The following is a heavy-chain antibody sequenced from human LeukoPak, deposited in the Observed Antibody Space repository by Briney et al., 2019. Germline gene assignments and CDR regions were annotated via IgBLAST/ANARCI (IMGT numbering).Heavy chain of an antibody. CDR3: ARGVVVPAAIPRDYYYYYMDV. V-gene: IGHV4-30-2*01. CDR2: IYHSGST. D-gene: IGHD2-2*02. J-gene: IGHJ6*03. CDR1: GGSISSGGYY. Sequence: PSETLSLTCTISGGSISSGGYYWSWIRQPPGKGLEWIGYIYHSGSTYYNPSLKSRVTISVDRSKNQFSLKLSSVTAADTAVYYCARGVVVPAAIPRDYYYYYMDVWGKGTTVTVSS.